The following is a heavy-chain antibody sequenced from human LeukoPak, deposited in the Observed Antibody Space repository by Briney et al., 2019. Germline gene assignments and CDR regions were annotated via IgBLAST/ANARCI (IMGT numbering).Heavy chain of an antibody. V-gene: IGHV3-49*04. CDR3: TRDQTPYY. J-gene: IGHJ4*02. Sequence: GGPLRLSCTASGFTFGDYAMTWVRQAPGKGLEWVGFIRSKIYGGTPEYAASVRGRFTISRDDSKGVAYLQMNSLKTEDTAVYYCTRDQTPYYWGQGTLVTVSS. CDR2: IRSKIYGGTP. CDR1: GFTFGDYA.